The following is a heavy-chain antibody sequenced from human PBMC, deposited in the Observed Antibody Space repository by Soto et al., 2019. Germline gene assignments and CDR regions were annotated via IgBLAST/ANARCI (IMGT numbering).Heavy chain of an antibody. Sequence: ASVKVSCKASGYTFTSYAMHWVRQAPGQRLEWMGWINAGNGNTKYSQKFQGRVTITRDTSASTAYMELSSLRSEDTAVYYCAREGVTAGPYYYYGMDVWGQGTTVTVSS. CDR2: INAGNGNT. V-gene: IGHV1-3*01. CDR3: AREGVTAGPYYYYGMDV. CDR1: GYTFTSYA. D-gene: IGHD2-2*01. J-gene: IGHJ6*02.